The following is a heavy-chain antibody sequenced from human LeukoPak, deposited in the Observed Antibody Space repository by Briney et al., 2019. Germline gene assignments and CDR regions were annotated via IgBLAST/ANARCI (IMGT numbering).Heavy chain of an antibody. CDR1: GGAFSSYA. D-gene: IGHD3-10*01. CDR3: ARGPIMVQGVIMSADSYYYYYYMDV. Sequence: ASVKVSCKASGGAFSSYAISWVRQAPGQGLEWMGGIIPIFGTANYAQKFQGRVTITADESTSTAYMELSSLRSEDTAVYYCARGPIMVQGVIMSADSYYYYYYMDVWGKGATVTIS. V-gene: IGHV1-69*01. CDR2: IIPIFGTA. J-gene: IGHJ6*03.